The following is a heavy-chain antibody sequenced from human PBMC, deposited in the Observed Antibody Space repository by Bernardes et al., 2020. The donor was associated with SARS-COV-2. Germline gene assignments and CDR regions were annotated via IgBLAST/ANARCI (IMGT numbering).Heavy chain of an antibody. Sequence: SEPLSLTCSVSGGSMNNNYWSWIRQPPGKGLEWIGYIYNIASTNYNPSLKSRVTISVDTSKNQFSLKMRSVTAADTAVYYCAREVWGSTTFTDTNWFDPWGQGSLVIVSS. CDR1: GGSMNNNY. V-gene: IGHV4-59*01. CDR2: IYNIAST. CDR3: AREVWGSTTFTDTNWFDP. D-gene: IGHD3-16*01. J-gene: IGHJ5*02.